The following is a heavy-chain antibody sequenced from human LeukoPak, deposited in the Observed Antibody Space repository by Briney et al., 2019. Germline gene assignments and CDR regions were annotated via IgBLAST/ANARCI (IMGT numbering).Heavy chain of an antibody. CDR1: GGSISSSSYY. CDR3: ARLGFGEFGAFDI. J-gene: IGHJ3*02. Sequence: SETLSLTCTVSGGSISSSSYYWGWIRQPPGKGLEWIGSIYYSGSTYYNPSLKSRVTISVDTSKNQFSLKLSSVTAADTAVYYCARLGFGEFGAFDIWGQGTMVTVSS. CDR2: IYYSGST. D-gene: IGHD3-10*01. V-gene: IGHV4-39*07.